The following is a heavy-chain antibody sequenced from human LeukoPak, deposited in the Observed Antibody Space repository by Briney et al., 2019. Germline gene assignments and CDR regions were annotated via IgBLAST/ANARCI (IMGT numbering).Heavy chain of an antibody. V-gene: IGHV4-34*01. D-gene: IGHD4-11*01. CDR1: GGSFSGYY. Sequence: PSGTLSLTCAVYGGSFSGYYWSWIRQPPGKGLEWIGEINHSGSTNYNPSLKSRVTISVDTSKNQFSLKLSSVTAADTAVYYCARTVTYYYYYYLDVWGKGTTVTVSS. CDR2: INHSGST. CDR3: ARTVTYYYYYYLDV. J-gene: IGHJ6*03.